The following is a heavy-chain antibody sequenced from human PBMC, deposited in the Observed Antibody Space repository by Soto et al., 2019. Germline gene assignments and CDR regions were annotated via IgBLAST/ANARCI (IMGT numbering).Heavy chain of an antibody. CDR1: GFTFTSSA. Sequence: ASVKVSCKASGFTFTSSAMQWVRQARGQRLEWIGWIVVGSGNTNYAQKFQERVTITRDMSTSTAYMELSSLRSEDTAVYYCAADAWGGDFWSDTYYYMDVWGKGTTVTVSS. CDR2: IVVGSGNT. J-gene: IGHJ6*03. V-gene: IGHV1-58*02. D-gene: IGHD3-3*01. CDR3: AADAWGGDFWSDTYYYMDV.